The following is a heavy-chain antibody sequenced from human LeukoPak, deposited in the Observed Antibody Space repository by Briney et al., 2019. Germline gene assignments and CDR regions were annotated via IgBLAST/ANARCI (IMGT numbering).Heavy chain of an antibody. CDR2: INHSGST. Sequence: SETLSLTYAVYGGSFSGYYWSWIRQPPGKGLEWIGEINHSGSTNYNPSLKSRVTISVDTSKNQFSLKLSSVTAADTAVYYCARGASYYYGSGSYYTYWGQGTLVTVSS. V-gene: IGHV4-34*01. D-gene: IGHD3-10*01. CDR1: GGSFSGYY. CDR3: ARGASYYYGSGSYYTY. J-gene: IGHJ4*02.